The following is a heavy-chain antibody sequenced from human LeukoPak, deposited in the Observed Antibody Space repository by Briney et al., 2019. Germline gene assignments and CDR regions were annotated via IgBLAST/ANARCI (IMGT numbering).Heavy chain of an antibody. D-gene: IGHD3-22*01. Sequence: PGGSLRLSCAASGFTFDDYAMHWVRQAPGKGLEWVSSISSSSSYIYYADSVKGRFTISRDNAKNSLYLQMNSLRAEDTAVYYCARGGEYYYDSSGYYYVWYYFDYWGQGTLVTVSS. CDR3: ARGGEYYYDSSGYYYVWYYFDY. V-gene: IGHV3-21*01. CDR2: ISSSSSYI. J-gene: IGHJ4*02. CDR1: GFTFDDYA.